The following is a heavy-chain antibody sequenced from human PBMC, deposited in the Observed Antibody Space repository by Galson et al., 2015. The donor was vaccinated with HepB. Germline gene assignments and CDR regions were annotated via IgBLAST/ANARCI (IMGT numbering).Heavy chain of an antibody. CDR3: ARPHYGSEAGGYYYYGMDV. CDR1: GFTFSSYW. CDR2: INSDGSST. Sequence: SLRLSCAASGFTFSSYWMHWVRQAPGKGLVWVSRINSDGSSTSYADSVKGRFTISRDNAKNTLYLQMNSLRAEDTAVYYCARPHYGSEAGGYYYYGMDVWGQGTTVTVSS. V-gene: IGHV3-74*01. J-gene: IGHJ6*02. D-gene: IGHD3-10*01.